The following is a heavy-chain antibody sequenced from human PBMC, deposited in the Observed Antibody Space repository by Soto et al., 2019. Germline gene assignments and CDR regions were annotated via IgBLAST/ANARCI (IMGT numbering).Heavy chain of an antibody. J-gene: IGHJ6*02. Sequence: GGSLRLSCAASGFTFSSYWMHWVRQAPGKGLVWVSRINSDGSTTSYADSVKGRFTISRDNAKKTLYLQMNSLRAEDTAVYYCAKDINGPFWTPGHYYYGMDVSGQGTTVTAP. CDR1: GFTFSSYW. CDR3: AKDINGPFWTPGHYYYGMDV. CDR2: INSDGSTT. V-gene: IGHV3-74*01. D-gene: IGHD3-3*01.